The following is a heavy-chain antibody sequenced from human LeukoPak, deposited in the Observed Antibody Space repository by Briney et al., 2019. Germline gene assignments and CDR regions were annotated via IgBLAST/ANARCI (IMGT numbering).Heavy chain of an antibody. Sequence: KPSETRSLTCTVSGGSISRYYWSWIRQPPGKGLEWIGYVYYSGSTNYNPSLKSRVTISVDTSKNQFSLKLSSVTAADTAVYYCVASSGWSGLDAFDIWGQGTMVTVSS. J-gene: IGHJ3*02. V-gene: IGHV4-59*08. D-gene: IGHD6-19*01. CDR2: VYYSGST. CDR3: VASSGWSGLDAFDI. CDR1: GGSISRYY.